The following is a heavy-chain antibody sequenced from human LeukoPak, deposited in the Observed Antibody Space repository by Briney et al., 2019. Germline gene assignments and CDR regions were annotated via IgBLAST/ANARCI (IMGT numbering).Heavy chain of an antibody. Sequence: PGGSLRLSCTVSGFTVSSNSMSWVRQAPGKGLEWVSFIYSDNTHYSDSVKGRFTISRDNSKNTLYLQMNSLRAEDTAVYYCAKDSRGYDILTGYFFSFIGYYYMDVWGKGTTVTVSS. CDR2: IYSDNT. CDR1: GFTVSSNS. J-gene: IGHJ6*03. CDR3: AKDSRGYDILTGYFFSFIGYYYMDV. V-gene: IGHV3-53*01. D-gene: IGHD3-9*01.